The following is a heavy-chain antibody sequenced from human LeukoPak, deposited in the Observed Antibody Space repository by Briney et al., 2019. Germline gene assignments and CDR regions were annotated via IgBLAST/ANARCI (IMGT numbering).Heavy chain of an antibody. D-gene: IGHD3-10*01. J-gene: IGHJ4*02. V-gene: IGHV3-7*01. CDR2: IKQDGSEK. CDR3: ANIRDTGTYYFDH. Sequence: GGSLRLSCVASGFTFSSYWMSWVRQAPGKGLEWVANIKQDGSEKFYVESVKGRFTVSRDNARNSLYLQMNSLRAEDTAVYYCANIRDTGTYYFDHWGQGTLVTVSS. CDR1: GFTFSSYW.